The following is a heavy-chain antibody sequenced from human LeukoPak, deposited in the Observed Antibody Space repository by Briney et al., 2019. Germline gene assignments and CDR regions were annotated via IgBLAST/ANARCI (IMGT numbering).Heavy chain of an antibody. CDR1: GGSISSYC. Sequence: SETLSLTCTVSGGSISSYCWSWLRQPPGKGLEWIGYIYYSGSTNYNPSLKSRVTISVDTSKNQFSLKLSSVTAADTAVYYCARLYSSSFPLYWGQGTLVTVSS. J-gene: IGHJ4*02. CDR3: ARLYSSSFPLY. V-gene: IGHV4-59*08. CDR2: IYYSGST. D-gene: IGHD6-6*01.